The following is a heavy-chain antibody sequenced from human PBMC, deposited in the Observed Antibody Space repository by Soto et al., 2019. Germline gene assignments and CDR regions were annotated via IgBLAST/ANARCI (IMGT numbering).Heavy chain of an antibody. Sequence: EVKLVESGGGLIQPGGSLRLSCVASGFTFSFYSMGWVRQAPGKWLLWISYISSSSYTIYYADSVKGRFTISRDNDKNSQYLEMTSLRAEDTAIYYCARDYDYGCELPIDYRGQGTLVTVSS. V-gene: IGHV3-48*01. D-gene: IGHD3-10*01. CDR1: GFTFSFYS. CDR2: ISSSSYTI. J-gene: IGHJ4*02. CDR3: ARDYDYGCELPIDY.